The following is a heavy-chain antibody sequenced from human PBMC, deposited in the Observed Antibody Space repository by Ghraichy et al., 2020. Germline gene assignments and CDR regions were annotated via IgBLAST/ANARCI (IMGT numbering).Heavy chain of an antibody. D-gene: IGHD2-15*01. CDR2: ISSSSSYI. CDR1: GFTFSSYS. Sequence: GGSLRLSCAASGFTFSSYSMNWVRQAPGKGLEWVSSISSSSSYIYYADSVKGRFTISRDNAKNSLYLQMNSLRAEDTAVYYCARGGRCSGGSCFNYYYGMDVWGQGTTVTVSS. J-gene: IGHJ6*02. V-gene: IGHV3-21*01. CDR3: ARGGRCSGGSCFNYYYGMDV.